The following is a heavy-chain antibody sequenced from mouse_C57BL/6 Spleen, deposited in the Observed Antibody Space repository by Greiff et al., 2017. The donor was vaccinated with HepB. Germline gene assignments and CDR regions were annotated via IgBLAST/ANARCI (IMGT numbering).Heavy chain of an antibody. Sequence: VQLKESGPGLVAPSQSLSITCTVSGFSLTSYAISWVRQPPGKGLEWLGVIWNGGGTNYNSALKSRLSISKDNSKSQVFLKMNSLQTDDTARYYCARVDSSGYVYFDYWGQGTTLTVSS. CDR1: GFSLTSYA. D-gene: IGHD3-2*02. V-gene: IGHV2-9-1*01. CDR2: IWNGGGT. J-gene: IGHJ2*01. CDR3: ARVDSSGYVYFDY.